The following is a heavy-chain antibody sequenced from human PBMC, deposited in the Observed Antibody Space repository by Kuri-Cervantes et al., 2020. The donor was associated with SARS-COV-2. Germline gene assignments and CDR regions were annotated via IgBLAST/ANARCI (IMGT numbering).Heavy chain of an antibody. CDR3: ARDQSSSWYNWFDP. Sequence: ASVKVSCKASGYTFTSYGISWVRQAPGQGLEWMGWISAYNGNTNYAQKLQGRVTMTTDTSTSTAYMELRSLRSDDTAVYYCARDQSSSWYNWFDPWGPGTLVTVSS. J-gene: IGHJ5*02. V-gene: IGHV1-18*01. D-gene: IGHD6-13*01. CDR1: GYTFTSYG. CDR2: ISAYNGNT.